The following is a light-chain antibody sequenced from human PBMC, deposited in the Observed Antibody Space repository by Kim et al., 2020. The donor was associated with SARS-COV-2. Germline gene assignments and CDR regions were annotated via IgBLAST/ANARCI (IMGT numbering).Light chain of an antibody. CDR3: QAWDSSTVI. V-gene: IGLV3-1*01. Sequence: VSPGQTASISCSGDKLEDIFLSGYQQKPRQSPVLVIYQDNERPSGIPERFSGSNSGKTATLTISGTQAMDEAEYYCQAWDSSTVIFGGGTQLTVL. CDR1: KLEDIF. J-gene: IGLJ2*01. CDR2: QDN.